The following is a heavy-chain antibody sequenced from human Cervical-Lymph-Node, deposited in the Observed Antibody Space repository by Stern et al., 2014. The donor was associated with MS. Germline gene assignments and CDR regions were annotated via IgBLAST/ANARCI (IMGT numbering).Heavy chain of an antibody. D-gene: IGHD1-7*01. CDR2: IWYDGSNK. V-gene: IGHV3-33*01. CDR1: GFTFSSYG. Sequence: VQLLESGGGVVQPGRSLRLSCAASGFTFSSYGMHWVRQAPGKGLEWVAVIWYDGSNKYYADSVKGRFTISRDNSKNTLYLQMNSLRAEDTAVYYCARDLLELRYYYYGMDVWGQGTTVTVSS. J-gene: IGHJ6*02. CDR3: ARDLLELRYYYYGMDV.